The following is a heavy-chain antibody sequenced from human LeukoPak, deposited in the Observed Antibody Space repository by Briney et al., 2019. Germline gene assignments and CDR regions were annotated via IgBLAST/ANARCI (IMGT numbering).Heavy chain of an antibody. J-gene: IGHJ4*02. CDR3: HVWTTVTTKKIPVDF. D-gene: IGHD4-17*01. CDR1: GFTVSSNY. Sequence: GGSVRLSCAASGFTVSSNYMSWLRQAPGKGLEWLGRINMKSEGETVDYLAPVAGRFTISRDDTGNTLYLQMNSLKTEDTALYYCHVWTTVTTKKIPVDFWGQGTKVTVSS. CDR2: INMKSEGETV. V-gene: IGHV3-15*05.